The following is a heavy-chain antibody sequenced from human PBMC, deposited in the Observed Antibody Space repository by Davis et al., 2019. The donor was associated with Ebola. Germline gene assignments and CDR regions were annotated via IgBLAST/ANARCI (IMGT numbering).Heavy chain of an antibody. CDR3: ACYVLG. CDR1: GFTFISYW. Sequence: GESLKISCAASGFTFISYWMNWVRQAPGKGLEWVSSISSSSSYIYYADSVKGRFTISRDNAKNSLYLQMNSLRAEDTAVYYCACYVLGWGQGTLVTVSS. D-gene: IGHD2-8*01. V-gene: IGHV3-21*01. J-gene: IGHJ4*02. CDR2: ISSSSSYI.